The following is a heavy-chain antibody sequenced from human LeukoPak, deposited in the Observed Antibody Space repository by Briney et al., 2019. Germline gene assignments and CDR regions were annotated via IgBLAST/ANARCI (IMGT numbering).Heavy chain of an antibody. D-gene: IGHD4-23*01. V-gene: IGHV5-10-1*01. CDR1: GYSFTTYW. Sequence: GESLKISCKGSGYSFTTYWISWVRQMPGKGLEWMGRIDPGDSFTKYSPSFQGPVTISTDKSINTVYLHWSSLKASDTAMYYCARHTTVGGSLRFDYWGQGTLVSVSS. CDR3: ARHTTVGGSLRFDY. CDR2: IDPGDSFT. J-gene: IGHJ4*02.